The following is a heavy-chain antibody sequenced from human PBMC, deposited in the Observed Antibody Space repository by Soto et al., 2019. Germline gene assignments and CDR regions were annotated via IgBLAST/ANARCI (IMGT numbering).Heavy chain of an antibody. CDR3: ARDLSTDFWSGYWAPATGYYGMDV. D-gene: IGHD3-3*01. CDR2: IIPIFGTA. CDR1: GGNFSSYA. J-gene: IGHJ6*02. V-gene: IGHV1-69*13. Sequence: ASVKVSCKASGGNFSSYAISWVRQAPGQGLEWMGGIIPIFGTASYAQKFQGRVTITADESTSTAYMELSSLRSEDTAVYYCARDLSTDFWSGYWAPATGYYGMDVWGQGTTVTVSS.